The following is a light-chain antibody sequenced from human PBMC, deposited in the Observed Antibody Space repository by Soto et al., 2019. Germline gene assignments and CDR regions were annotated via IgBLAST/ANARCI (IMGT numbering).Light chain of an antibody. J-gene: IGKJ4*02. V-gene: IGKV1-9*01. CDR1: QDIGSS. Sequence: NPLTQSPSSLYATVGDSVTITCRASQDIGSSLAWYQQKPGTAPKFLVYAASTLQGEAPARFSGSGTGTDFPLTINGLQPEDFATYYCQQLKSYPLFGGGTKVEVK. CDR3: QQLKSYPL. CDR2: AAS.